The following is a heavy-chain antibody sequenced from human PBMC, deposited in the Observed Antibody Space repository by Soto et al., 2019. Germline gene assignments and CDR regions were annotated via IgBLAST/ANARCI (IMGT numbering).Heavy chain of an antibody. Sequence: PGGSLRLSCAASKFSFNNYWMHWVRQVPGKGPAWVSRINHDGSKTEYADSVKGRFTISRDNTNNTLYLQMDSLRVEDTAMYYCVREPWGFSGTWYDYWGQGTLVTVFS. V-gene: IGHV3-74*01. J-gene: IGHJ4*02. CDR1: KFSFNNYW. D-gene: IGHD6-13*01. CDR2: INHDGSKT. CDR3: VREPWGFSGTWYDY.